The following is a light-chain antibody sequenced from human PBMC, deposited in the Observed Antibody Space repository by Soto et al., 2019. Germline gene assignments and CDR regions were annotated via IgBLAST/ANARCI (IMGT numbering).Light chain of an antibody. Sequence: QMTQSPSTVSASVGDSVTITCRASQSVNTWLAWYQLKPGKAPRLLISKASTLESGVPSRFSGSGSGIEFTLTISSLQPDDIATYYCQQYDHYRTFGQGTKVELE. V-gene: IGKV1-5*03. CDR3: QQYDHYRT. CDR2: KAS. CDR1: QSVNTW. J-gene: IGKJ1*01.